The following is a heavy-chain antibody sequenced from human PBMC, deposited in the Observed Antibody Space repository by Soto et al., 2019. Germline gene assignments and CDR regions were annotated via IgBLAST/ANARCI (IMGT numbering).Heavy chain of an antibody. J-gene: IGHJ5*02. V-gene: IGHV4-39*01. D-gene: IGHD3-10*01. CDR2: IYYRGNT. CDR3: ARSGSYGVVNWFDP. CDR1: GGSISSGSSY. Sequence: SETLSLTCTVSGGSISSGSSYWGWIRQPPGKGLEWIGSIYYRGNTYYNPSLGGRVTISVDTSKNQFSLKLSSVTAADTAVYYCARSGSYGVVNWFDPWGQGTLVTVSS.